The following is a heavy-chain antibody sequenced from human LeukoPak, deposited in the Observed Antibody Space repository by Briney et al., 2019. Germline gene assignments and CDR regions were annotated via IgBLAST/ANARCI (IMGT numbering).Heavy chain of an antibody. Sequence: GGSLRLSCAASGFIVSSNYMSWVRQAPGKGLEWVSSISSSSSYIYYADSVKGRFTISRDNAKNSLYLQMNSLRAEDTAVYYCARDGQAGDEDYYYYYYMDVWGKGTTVTISS. J-gene: IGHJ6*03. D-gene: IGHD7-27*01. V-gene: IGHV3-21*01. CDR2: ISSSSSYI. CDR3: ARDGQAGDEDYYYYYYMDV. CDR1: GFIVSSNY.